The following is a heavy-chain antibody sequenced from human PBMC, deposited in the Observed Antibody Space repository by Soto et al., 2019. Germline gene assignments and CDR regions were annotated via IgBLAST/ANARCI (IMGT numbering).Heavy chain of an antibody. J-gene: IGHJ6*02. D-gene: IGHD4-4*01. CDR1: GGTFSSYA. CDR3: ARGGIDYSNYYYYGMDV. V-gene: IGHV1-69*13. Sequence: GASVKVSCKASGGTFSSYAISWVRQAPGQGLEWMGGIIPIFGTANYAQKFQGRVTITADESTSTAYMELSSLRSEDTAVYYCARGGIDYSNYYYYGMDVWGQGTTVTVSS. CDR2: IIPIFGTA.